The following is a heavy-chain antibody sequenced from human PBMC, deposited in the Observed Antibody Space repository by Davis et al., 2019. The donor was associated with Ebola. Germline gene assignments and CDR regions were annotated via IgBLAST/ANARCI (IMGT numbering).Heavy chain of an antibody. D-gene: IGHD2-15*01. CDR1: GYTFTSYY. Sequence: ASVTVSCMASGYTFTSYYMHSVRQAPGQGLEWMGTINPSGGSTRYAQKFQGRVTMTRDTSTSTVYMELSSLRSEDTAVYYCAREPIVVVVAATEPYYYYGMDVWGKGTTVTVSS. V-gene: IGHV1-46*01. CDR2: INPSGGST. CDR3: AREPIVVVVAATEPYYYYGMDV. J-gene: IGHJ6*04.